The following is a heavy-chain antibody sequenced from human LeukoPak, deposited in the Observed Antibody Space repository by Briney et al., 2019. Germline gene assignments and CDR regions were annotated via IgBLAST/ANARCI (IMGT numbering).Heavy chain of an antibody. Sequence: PGGSLRLSCAASGFTFSSSAMSWVRQAPGEGLVWVSRIKSDGSDTSYADSVKGRFTISRDNAKNTLYLQMNSLRAEDTAVYYCARGFWTGVEYWGQGALVTVSS. V-gene: IGHV3-74*01. D-gene: IGHD3/OR15-3a*01. CDR3: ARGFWTGVEY. CDR1: GFTFSSSA. J-gene: IGHJ4*02. CDR2: IKSDGSDT.